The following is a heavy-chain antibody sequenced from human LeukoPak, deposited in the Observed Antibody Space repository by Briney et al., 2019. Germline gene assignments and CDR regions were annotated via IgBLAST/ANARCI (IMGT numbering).Heavy chain of an antibody. CDR3: AKAHSYSSNY. V-gene: IGHV3-23*01. J-gene: IGHJ4*02. CDR1: AFTFSSYA. CDR2: ITGSGGST. D-gene: IGHD2-2*01. Sequence: GGSLRLSCAASAFTFSSYAMSWVRQAPGKGLEWVSAITGSGGSTYYADSVKGRFTISRDNSKNTLYLQMNSLRVEDTAVYYCAKAHSYSSNYWGQGTLVTVSS.